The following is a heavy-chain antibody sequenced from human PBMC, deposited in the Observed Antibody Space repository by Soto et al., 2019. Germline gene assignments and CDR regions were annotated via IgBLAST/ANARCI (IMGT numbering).Heavy chain of an antibody. CDR1: GGTFSSYD. J-gene: IGHJ5*02. CDR3: ARDLPARVEARRSKGWFDP. V-gene: IGHV1-69*06. D-gene: IGHD6-6*01. Sequence: QVQLVQSGAEVKKPGSSVKVSCKASGGTFSSYDISWVRQAPGQGLERMGGITPIFGTANYAQKFQGRVTITADKSTSTAYMELSSLRSEDTAVYYCARDLPARVEARRSKGWFDPWGQGTLVTVSS. CDR2: ITPIFGTA.